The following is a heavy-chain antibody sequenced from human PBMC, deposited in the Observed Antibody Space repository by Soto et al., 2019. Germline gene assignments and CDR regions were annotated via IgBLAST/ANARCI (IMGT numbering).Heavy chain of an antibody. CDR3: ARGGDVVVVAATGKEALYYYYGMDV. V-gene: IGHV4-31*03. CDR1: GASTGSGGYY. Sequence: SETLSLTCTVSGASTGSGGYYWSWIRQHPGKGLEWIGYIYYTGSTYYSPSLKSRASISVDTPKNQFSLKLSSVTAADTAVYYCARGGDVVVVAATGKEALYYYYGMDVWGQGTTVTVSS. J-gene: IGHJ6*02. D-gene: IGHD2-15*01. CDR2: IYYTGST.